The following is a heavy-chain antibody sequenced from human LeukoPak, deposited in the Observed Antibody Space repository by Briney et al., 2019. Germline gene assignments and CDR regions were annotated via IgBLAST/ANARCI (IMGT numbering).Heavy chain of an antibody. CDR3: ARGNYDSWGWYMDV. D-gene: IGHD3-22*01. CDR1: GGSISSYY. J-gene: IGHJ6*03. CDR2: IYTSGST. V-gene: IGHV4-4*09. Sequence: SETLSLTCTVSGGSISSYYWSWIRQPPGKGLEWIGYIYTSGSTNYNPSLKRRVTISVDTSKNQFSLKLSSVTAADTAVYYCARGNYDSWGWYMDVWGKGTTVTVSS.